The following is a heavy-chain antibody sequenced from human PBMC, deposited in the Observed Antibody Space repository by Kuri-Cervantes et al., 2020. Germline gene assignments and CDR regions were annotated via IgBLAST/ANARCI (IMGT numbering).Heavy chain of an antibody. J-gene: IGHJ4*02. CDR3: ITDLAVTTLDY. D-gene: IGHD4-17*01. CDR2: IKSKTEGGTT. CDR1: GDSISSGT. Sequence: GESLKISCTVSGDSISSGTFYWGWTRQPPGKGLEWIGRIKSKTEGGTTDYAAPVKGRFTIPRDDSKNTLYLQMNSQKTEDTAVYYCITDLAVTTLDYWGQGTLVTVSS. V-gene: IGHV3-15*01.